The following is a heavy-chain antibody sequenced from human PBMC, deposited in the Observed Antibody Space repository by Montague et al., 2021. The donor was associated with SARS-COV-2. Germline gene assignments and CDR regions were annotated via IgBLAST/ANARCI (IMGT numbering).Heavy chain of an antibody. J-gene: IGHJ6*02. Sequence: SETLSLTCAVSGGSFSGYYWSWIRQPPGKGLEWIGEINHSGSTNYNPSLKSRVTISVDTSKNQFSLKLSSVTAADTAVYYCARGPVDDNCSGGSCYSRYYSGMDVWGQGTTVTVSS. D-gene: IGHD2-15*01. CDR1: GGSFSGYY. V-gene: IGHV4-34*01. CDR3: ARGPVDDNCSGGSCYSRYYSGMDV. CDR2: INHSGST.